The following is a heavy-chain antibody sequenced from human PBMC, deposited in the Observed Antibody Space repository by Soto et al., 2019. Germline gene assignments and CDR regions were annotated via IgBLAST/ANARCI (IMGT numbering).Heavy chain of an antibody. D-gene: IGHD6-6*01. CDR2: IYWDDNE. V-gene: IGHV2-5*02. CDR3: ARIIEALPVMGALDF. CDR1: GFSLYTSGVG. Sequence: QITLKESGPTLVKPTQTLTLTCTFSGFSLYTSGVGVGWIRQPQGNALEWLALIYWDDNERYNPSLQSRLTITKDTSINRVVLTMTNMDAVDTATYYCARIIEALPVMGALDFWGQGTLVTVSS. J-gene: IGHJ4*02.